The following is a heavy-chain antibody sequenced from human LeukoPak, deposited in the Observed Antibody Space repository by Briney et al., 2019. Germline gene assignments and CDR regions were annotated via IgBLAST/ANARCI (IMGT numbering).Heavy chain of an antibody. CDR2: ISYDGSIK. V-gene: IGHV3-30-3*01. J-gene: IGHJ4*02. D-gene: IGHD1-26*01. Sequence: QSGGSLRLSCAASGFTFSSHAMHWVRQAPGKGLEWVAFISYDGSIKYYADSVKGRFTISRDNSKNTLYLQMSSLRTEDTAVYYCARDRSGNYSCDYWGQGTLVSVSS. CDR3: ARDRSGNYSCDY. CDR1: GFTFSSHA.